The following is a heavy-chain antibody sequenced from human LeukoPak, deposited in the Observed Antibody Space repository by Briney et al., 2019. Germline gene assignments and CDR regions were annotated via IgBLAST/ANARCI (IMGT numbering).Heavy chain of an antibody. J-gene: IGHJ4*02. CDR1: GFTLSSYA. CDR2: ISGSGGST. CDR3: ATDSIAVAGFDY. D-gene: IGHD6-19*01. Sequence: HPGGSLRLSCAASGFTLSSYAMSWVRQAPGKGLEWVSAISGSGGSTYYADSVKGRFTISRDNPKNTLYLQMNSLRAEDTAVYYCATDSIAVAGFDYWGQGTLVTVSS. V-gene: IGHV3-23*01.